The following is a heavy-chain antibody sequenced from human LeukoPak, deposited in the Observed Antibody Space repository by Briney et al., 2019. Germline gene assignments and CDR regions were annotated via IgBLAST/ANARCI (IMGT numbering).Heavy chain of an antibody. CDR1: GFTFSDYY. CDR2: LSSGDNT. V-gene: IGHV3-53*01. J-gene: IGHJ3*01. Sequence: PGGSLRLSCAASGFTFSDYYMSWIRQAPGRGLEWVSALSSGDNTHYADSVNGRFAISRDNSKNTLYLQLNSLRAEDAAAYYCARRYCSTCPTGHAFDLWGQGTMVTVSS. D-gene: IGHD2-2*01. CDR3: ARRYCSTCPTGHAFDL.